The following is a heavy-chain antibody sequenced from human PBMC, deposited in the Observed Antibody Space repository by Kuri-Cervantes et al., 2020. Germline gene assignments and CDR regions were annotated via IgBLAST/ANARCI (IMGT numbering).Heavy chain of an antibody. D-gene: IGHD5-18*01. CDR2: ISYDASIK. V-gene: IGHV3-30-3*01. CDR1: GFTFSSYV. CDR3: ARDKHSYGLATKDY. Sequence: GESLKISCVASGFTFSSYVMHWVRQAPGKGLEWVAVISYDASIKYYADSVKGRFTISRDNSKNTLYLQMNSLRAEDTAVYYCARDKHSYGLATKDYWGQGTLVTVSS. J-gene: IGHJ4*02.